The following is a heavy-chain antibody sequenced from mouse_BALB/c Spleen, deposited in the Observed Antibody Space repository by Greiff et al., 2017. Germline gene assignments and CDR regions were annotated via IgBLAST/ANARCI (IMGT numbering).Heavy chain of an antibody. D-gene: IGHD2-10*02. CDR2: IYPGDGDT. V-gene: IGHV1-80*01. J-gene: IGHJ4*01. CDR1: GYAFSSYW. CDR3: AKYGNSPFYAMDY. Sequence: VQLQESGAELVRPGSSVKISCKASGYAFSSYWMNWVKQRPGQGLEWIGQIYPGDGDTNYNGKFKGKATLTADKSSSTAYMQLSSLTSEDSAVYFCAKYGNSPFYAMDYWGQGTSVTVSS.